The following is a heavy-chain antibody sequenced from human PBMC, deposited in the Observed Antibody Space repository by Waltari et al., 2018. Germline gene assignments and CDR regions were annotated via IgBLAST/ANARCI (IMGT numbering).Heavy chain of an antibody. J-gene: IGHJ6*02. CDR2: INTNTGNP. D-gene: IGHD3-9*01. Sequence: VQLVQSGSALKTPGASVKVSCKASGYTFTSYAMKWVRQAPGQGLEWMGWINTNTGNPTYAQGFTGRFVFSLDTSVSTAYLKISSLKAEDTAVYYCATALYDGLSFVSDGMDVWGQGTTVTVSS. CDR1: GYTFTSYA. V-gene: IGHV7-4-1*02. CDR3: ATALYDGLSFVSDGMDV.